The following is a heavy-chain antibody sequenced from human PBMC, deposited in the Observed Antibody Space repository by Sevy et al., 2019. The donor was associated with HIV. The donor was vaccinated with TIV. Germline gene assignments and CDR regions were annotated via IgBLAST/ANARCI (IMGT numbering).Heavy chain of an antibody. Sequence: GGSLRLSCAASGFTFSSYSMNWVRQAPGKGLEWVSYISSSSSTIYYADSVKGRFTISRDNAKNSLYLQMNSLRAEDMAVYYCARDVRYCSSTSCYIRAYYFDYWGQGTLVTVSS. D-gene: IGHD2-2*02. V-gene: IGHV3-48*01. CDR2: ISSSSSTI. CDR3: ARDVRYCSSTSCYIRAYYFDY. J-gene: IGHJ4*02. CDR1: GFTFSSYS.